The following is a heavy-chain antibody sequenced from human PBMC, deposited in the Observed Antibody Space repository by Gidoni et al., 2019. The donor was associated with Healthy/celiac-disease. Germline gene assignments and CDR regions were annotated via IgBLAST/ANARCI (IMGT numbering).Heavy chain of an antibody. CDR3: AREERAGYCSGGSCYGNWFDP. CDR2: INYSGST. D-gene: IGHD2-15*01. CDR1: GGSISSGVSY. V-gene: IGHV4-30-4*01. Sequence: QVQLQASGPGLVKPSQTLSLPCTVSGGSISSGVSYWSWIRQPPGKGLEWIGYINYSGSTNYNPSLKSRVTISVDTSKNQFSLKLSSVTAADTAVYYCAREERAGYCSGGSCYGNWFDPWGQGTLVTVSS. J-gene: IGHJ5*02.